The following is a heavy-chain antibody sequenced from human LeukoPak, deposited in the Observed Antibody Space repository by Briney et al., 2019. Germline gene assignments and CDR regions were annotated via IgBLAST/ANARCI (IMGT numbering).Heavy chain of an antibody. V-gene: IGHV3-48*01. CDR3: ARDVPSGSYYYYYYMDV. J-gene: IGHJ6*03. D-gene: IGHD1-26*01. Sequence: GGSLRLSCAASGFTFSSYSMNWVRQAPGKGLEWVSYISSSSSTIYYADSVKGRFTISRDNAKNSLYLQMNSLRAEDTAVYYCARDVPSGSYYYYYYMDVWGKGTTVTVSS. CDR2: ISSSSSTI. CDR1: GFTFSSYS.